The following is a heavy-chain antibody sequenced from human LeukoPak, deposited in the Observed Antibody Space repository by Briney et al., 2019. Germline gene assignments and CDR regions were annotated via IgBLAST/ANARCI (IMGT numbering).Heavy chain of an antibody. CDR3: AKVEGIVGEGGYFDY. J-gene: IGHJ4*02. V-gene: IGHV3-23*01. D-gene: IGHD1-26*01. CDR2: ISGSGGST. CDR1: GFTFSSYA. Sequence: PGGSLRLSCAASGFTFSSYAMSWVRQAPGKGLEWVSAISGSGGSTYYADSVKGRFTISRDNSKNTLYLQMNSLRAEDTAVYYCAKVEGIVGEGGYFDYWGQGTLVTVSS.